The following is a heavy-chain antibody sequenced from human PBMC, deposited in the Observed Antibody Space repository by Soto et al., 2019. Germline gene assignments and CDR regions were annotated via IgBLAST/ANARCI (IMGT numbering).Heavy chain of an antibody. D-gene: IGHD2-8*01. Sequence: QVQLQESGPGLVKPSQTLSLTCTVSGGSISSGGYYWSWIRQHPGKGLEWIGYIYYSGSTYYNQSLKSRVTISVDTSKNQFSLKLSSVTAADTAVYYCARDDCTNGVCYTWVYWGQGTLVTVSS. CDR1: GGSISSGGYY. CDR2: IYYSGST. J-gene: IGHJ4*02. V-gene: IGHV4-31*03. CDR3: ARDDCTNGVCYTWVY.